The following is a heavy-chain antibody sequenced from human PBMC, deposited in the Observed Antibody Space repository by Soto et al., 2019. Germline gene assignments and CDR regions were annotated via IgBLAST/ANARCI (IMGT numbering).Heavy chain of an antibody. CDR2: IYYSGST. Sequence: SETLSLTCAVYGGFVSSGSYYWSWIRQPPGKGLEWIGYIYYSGSTNYNPSLKSRVTISVDTSKNQFSLKLSSVTAADTAVYYCAREGKSGDFWSGSALGYYYYMDVWGKGTTVTVSS. CDR1: GGFVSSGSYY. CDR3: AREGKSGDFWSGSALGYYYYMDV. D-gene: IGHD3-3*01. V-gene: IGHV4-61*01. J-gene: IGHJ6*03.